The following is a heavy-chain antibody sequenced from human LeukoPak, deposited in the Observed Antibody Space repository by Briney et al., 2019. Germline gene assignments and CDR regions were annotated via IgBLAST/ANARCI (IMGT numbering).Heavy chain of an antibody. J-gene: IGHJ5*02. V-gene: IGHV1-8*03. D-gene: IGHD3-10*01. CDR1: GYPFTGYD. CDR3: ARAPRITMVRGVIYWFDP. Sequence: ASVKVSCKASGYPFTGYDINWVRQATGQGLEWMGWMNPNSGNTGYAQKFQGRVTITRNTSISTAYMELSSLRSEDTAVYYCARAPRITMVRGVIYWFDPWGQGTLVTVSS. CDR2: MNPNSGNT.